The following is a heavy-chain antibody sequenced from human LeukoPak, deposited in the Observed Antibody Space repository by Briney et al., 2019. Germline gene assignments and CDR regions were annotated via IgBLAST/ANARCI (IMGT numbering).Heavy chain of an antibody. V-gene: IGHV4-34*01. D-gene: IGHD3-10*01. J-gene: IGHJ3*02. Sequence: SETLSLTCAVYGGSFSGYYWSWIRQPPGKGLEWIGEINHSGSTNYNPSLKSRVTISVDTSKNQFSLKLSSVTAADTAVYYCARDGVLPSFGDTDAFDIWGQGTMVTVSS. CDR3: ARDGVLPSFGDTDAFDI. CDR1: GGSFSGYY. CDR2: INHSGST.